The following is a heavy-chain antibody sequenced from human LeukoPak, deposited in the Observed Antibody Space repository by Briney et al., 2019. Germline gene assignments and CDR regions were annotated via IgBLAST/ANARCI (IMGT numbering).Heavy chain of an antibody. J-gene: IGHJ6*03. CDR2: IIPIFGTA. D-gene: IGHD3-3*01. V-gene: IGHV1-69*13. CDR1: GGTFSSYA. Sequence: SVKVSCKASGGTFSSYAISWVRQAPGQGLEWMGGIIPIFGTANYAQKFQGRVTITADESTSTAYLELSSLRSEDTAVYYCARDSSATTIFGKSYYYYMDVWGKGTTVTVSS. CDR3: ARDSSATTIFGKSYYYYMDV.